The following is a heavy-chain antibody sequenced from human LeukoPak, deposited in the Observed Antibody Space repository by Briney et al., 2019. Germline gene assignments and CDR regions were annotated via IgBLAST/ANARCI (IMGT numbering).Heavy chain of an antibody. CDR1: GGSISNYY. CDR3: ASWGYDEAACY. V-gene: IGHV4-59*01. CDR2: IYYTGNT. Sequence: SETLSLTCTVSGGSISNYYWNWIRQPPGKGLEWIGYIYYTGNTNYNPSLKSRVTISVDTSKNQFSLKLSSVTAADTAVYYCASWGYDEAACYWGQGTLVTVSS. D-gene: IGHD5-12*01. J-gene: IGHJ4*02.